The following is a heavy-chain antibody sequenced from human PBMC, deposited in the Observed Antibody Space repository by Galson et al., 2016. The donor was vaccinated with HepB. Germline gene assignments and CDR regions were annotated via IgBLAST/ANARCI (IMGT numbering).Heavy chain of an antibody. CDR3: SRERPVGSYYGSGSYPNDY. CDR2: IRSKSYGATT. J-gene: IGHJ4*02. CDR1: GFTFGDYA. D-gene: IGHD3-10*01. Sequence: SLRLSCAASGFTFGDYAMSWFRQAPGKGLEWVGFIRSKSYGATTEYAASVRGRFTIPRDDSKSIAYLQMNSLKTEDTAVYYCSRERPVGSYYGSGSYPNDYWGQGTLVTVSS. V-gene: IGHV3-49*03.